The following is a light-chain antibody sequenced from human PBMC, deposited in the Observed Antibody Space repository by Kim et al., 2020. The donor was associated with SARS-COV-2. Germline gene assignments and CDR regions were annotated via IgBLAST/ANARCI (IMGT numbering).Light chain of an antibody. J-gene: IGKJ1*01. CDR3: QQYGSSRWT. V-gene: IGKV3-20*01. CDR2: GAS. Sequence: EIVLTQSPGTLSLSPRERATLSCRASQSVSSNSLAWYQQKPGQAPRLLIYGASTRATGIPDRFSGSGSGTDFTLTISRLEPEDFAVFYCQQYGSSRWTFGQGTKVDIK. CDR1: QSVSSNS.